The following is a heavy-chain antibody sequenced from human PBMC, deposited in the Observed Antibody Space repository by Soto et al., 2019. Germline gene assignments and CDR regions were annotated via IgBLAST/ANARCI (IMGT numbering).Heavy chain of an antibody. J-gene: IGHJ4*02. CDR3: TVWGSGNDFGAA. CDR1: GFTFSDHY. V-gene: IGHV3-72*01. D-gene: IGHD3-10*01. CDR2: SKNKADSSTT. Sequence: EVQLVESGGGLVQPGGSLRLSCAASGFTFSDHYMDWVRQAPGKGLEWVGRSKNKADSSTTEYAASVKGRVTISRDGSKNSLSLKMNSLKTEDTAVYYCTVWGSGNDFGAAWGQGILVTVSS.